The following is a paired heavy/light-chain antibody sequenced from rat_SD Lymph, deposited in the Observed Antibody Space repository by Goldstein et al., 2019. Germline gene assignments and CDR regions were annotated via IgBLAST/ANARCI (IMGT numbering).Heavy chain of an antibody. Sequence: EIQLQESGPGLVKPSQSLSLTCSVTGYTITSGYDWSWIRKFPGNKMEWMGYISYSGSTNYNPSLKSRISITRDTSKNQFFLQLNSVTTEDTATYYCARLIPLTTEGIVSWDYWYFDFWGPGTMVTVSS. V-gene: IGHV3-4*01. CDR2: ISYSGST. CDR1: GYTITSGY. J-gene: IGHJ1*01. D-gene: IGHD1-11*01. CDR3: ARLIPLTTEGIVSWDYWYFDF.
Light chain of an antibody. J-gene: IGKJ2-3*01. CDR3: QQSWNDPYT. V-gene: IGKV3S10*01. CDR1: ESVSTG. CDR2: GAS. Sequence: DTVLTQSPALAVSPGERVTISCRASESVSTGMHWYQQKPGQQPKLLIYGASNLESGVPARFSGSGSGTDFTLTIDPVEADDTATYFCQQSWNDPYTFGAGTKLELK.